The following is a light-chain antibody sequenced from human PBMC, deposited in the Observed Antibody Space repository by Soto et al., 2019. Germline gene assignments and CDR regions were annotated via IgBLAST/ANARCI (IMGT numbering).Light chain of an antibody. CDR3: HQADSLLT. Sequence: DIQMSRAASARSPSVGASVTITCRASQTIKSYLNWYQHQPGKXPXXLIYATSSLHSGVPSRFSGSGSETDFTLTSTSMHPEVFASYYCHQADSLLTFGPGTKVDIK. J-gene: IGKJ3*01. CDR1: QTIKSY. V-gene: IGKV1-39*01. CDR2: ATS.